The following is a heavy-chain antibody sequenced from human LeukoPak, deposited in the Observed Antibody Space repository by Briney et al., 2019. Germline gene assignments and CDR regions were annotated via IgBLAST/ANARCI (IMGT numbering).Heavy chain of an antibody. Sequence: GGSLRLSCAASGFTVSSNYMSWVRQAPGKGLEWVSIIYSGGSTFYADSVKGRFTISRDNAKNSLYLQMNSLRAEDTAVYYCARATYYYDSSGYYPARGFDYWGQGTLVTVSS. J-gene: IGHJ4*02. D-gene: IGHD3-22*01. CDR2: IYSGGST. V-gene: IGHV3-53*01. CDR1: GFTVSSNY. CDR3: ARATYYYDSSGYYPARGFDY.